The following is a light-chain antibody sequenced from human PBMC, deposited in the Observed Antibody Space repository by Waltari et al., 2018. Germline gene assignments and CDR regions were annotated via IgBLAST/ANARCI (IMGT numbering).Light chain of an antibody. CDR1: QSVYGNF. V-gene: IGKV3-20*01. Sequence: EIVLTQSPGTLSLSPGERATLLCRASQSVYGNFLAWYQQKPGQAPRLLIYDASSRATGVPDRFSGSGSGTDFTLTISRLEPEDIAVYYCQHYGDSPYSFGQGTKLEIK. CDR3: QHYGDSPYS. J-gene: IGKJ2*03. CDR2: DAS.